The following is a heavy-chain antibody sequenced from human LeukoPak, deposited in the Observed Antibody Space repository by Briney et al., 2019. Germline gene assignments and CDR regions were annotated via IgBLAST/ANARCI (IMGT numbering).Heavy chain of an antibody. Sequence: SETLSLTCTVSGGSISSYYWSWIRQPPGKGLEWIGYIYYSGSTNYNPSLKSRVTISVDTSKNQFSLKLSSVTAADTAVYYCARLPSSSRFDYWGQGTLVTVSS. CDR3: ARLPSSSRFDY. D-gene: IGHD6-13*01. CDR1: GGSISSYY. J-gene: IGHJ4*02. V-gene: IGHV4-59*08. CDR2: IYYSGST.